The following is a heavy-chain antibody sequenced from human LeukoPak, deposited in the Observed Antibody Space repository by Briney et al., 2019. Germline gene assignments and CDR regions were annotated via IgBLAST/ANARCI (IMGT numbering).Heavy chain of an antibody. CDR3: ARRGAAYCGGDCRSYYYYYMDV. Sequence: PSETLSLTCAVYGGSFSGYYWSWIRQPPGKGLEWIGEINHSGSTNYNPSLKSRVTISVDTSTNQFSLKLSSVTAADTAVYYCARRGAAYCGGDCRSYYYYYMDVWGKGTTVTVSS. CDR2: INHSGST. CDR1: GGSFSGYY. V-gene: IGHV4-34*01. J-gene: IGHJ6*03. D-gene: IGHD2-21*02.